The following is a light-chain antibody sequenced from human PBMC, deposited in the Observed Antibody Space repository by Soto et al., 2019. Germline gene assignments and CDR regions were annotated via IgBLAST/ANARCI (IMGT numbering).Light chain of an antibody. CDR1: QSVLFSSNGKNY. Sequence: DIVLTQSPDSLAVSLGERATINCKSSQSVLFSSNGKNYLAWYQQKPGQSPKLLIYWASTREFGVPDRFSGSGFGTDFTLTISSLQAEDVAVYYCQQFYNHPRTFGQGTKVEIK. CDR3: QQFYNHPRT. V-gene: IGKV4-1*01. CDR2: WAS. J-gene: IGKJ1*01.